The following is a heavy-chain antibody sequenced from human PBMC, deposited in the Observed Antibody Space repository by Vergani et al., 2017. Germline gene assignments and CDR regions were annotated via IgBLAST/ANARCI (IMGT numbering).Heavy chain of an antibody. CDR2: IDPSDSYT. V-gene: IGHV5-10-1*01. CDR1: GYSFTSYW. D-gene: IGHD6-19*01. CDR3: ARQVAVAXKWWGPYYYYGMDV. Sequence: EVQLVQSGAEVKKPGASLRISCKGSGYSFTSYWISWVRQMPGKGLELMGMIDPSDSYTNYSPSFQGHVTISADKSISTAYLQWSSLKASDTAMYYCARQVAVAXKWWGPYYYYGMDVWGQGTTVTVSS. J-gene: IGHJ6*02.